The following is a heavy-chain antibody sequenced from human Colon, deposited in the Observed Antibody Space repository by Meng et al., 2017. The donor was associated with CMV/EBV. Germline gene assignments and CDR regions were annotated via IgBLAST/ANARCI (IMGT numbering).Heavy chain of an antibody. CDR1: GYTFTGYY. V-gene: IGHV1-2*04. Sequence: AGYTFTGYYMHWVRQAPGQELEWMGWINPNSGGTNYAQKFQGWVTMTRDTSISTAYMELSRLRSDDTAVYYCARTRTYYDSSGAFDYWGQGTLVTVSS. CDR2: INPNSGGT. D-gene: IGHD3-22*01. CDR3: ARTRTYYDSSGAFDY. J-gene: IGHJ4*02.